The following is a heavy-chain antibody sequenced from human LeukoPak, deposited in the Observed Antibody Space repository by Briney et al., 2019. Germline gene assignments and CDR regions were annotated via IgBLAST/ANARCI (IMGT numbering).Heavy chain of an antibody. J-gene: IGHJ4*02. CDR1: GGSFSGYY. CDR2: INHSGST. Sequence: SETLSLTCAVYGGSFSGYYWSWIRQPPGKGLEWIGEINHSGSTNYNPSLKSRVTISVDTSKNQFSLKLSSVTAADTAVYYCARARSGRRGYYFDYWGQGTLVTVSS. CDR3: ARARSGRRGYYFDY. D-gene: IGHD2-15*01. V-gene: IGHV4-34*01.